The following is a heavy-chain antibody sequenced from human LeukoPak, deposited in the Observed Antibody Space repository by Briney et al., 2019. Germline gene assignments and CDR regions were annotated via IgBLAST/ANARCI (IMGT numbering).Heavy chain of an antibody. Sequence: PGGSLRLSCAASGFTFSNFWLHWVRQAPGKGLEWVSRITSDGGNINCADSVQGRFTISRDNAKNTLYLQMNSLRAEDTAVYYCARGGHSSFDYWGQGALVTVSS. CDR2: ITSDGGNI. J-gene: IGHJ4*02. CDR3: ARGGHSSFDY. D-gene: IGHD3-16*01. V-gene: IGHV3-74*01. CDR1: GFTFSNFW.